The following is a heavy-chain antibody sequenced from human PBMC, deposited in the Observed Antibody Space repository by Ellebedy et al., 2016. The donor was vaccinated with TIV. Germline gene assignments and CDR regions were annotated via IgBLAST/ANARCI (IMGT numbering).Heavy chain of an antibody. Sequence: GESLKISCAASGFTFSVYNMNWVRQAPGKGLEWVSYISSSGSTIYYADSVKGRFTISRDNAKNSLYLQMNSLRAEDTAVYYCARTPGDYRPEYWGQGTLVTVSS. CDR1: GFTFSVYN. V-gene: IGHV3-48*04. CDR2: ISSSGSTI. D-gene: IGHD4-17*01. CDR3: ARTPGDYRPEY. J-gene: IGHJ4*02.